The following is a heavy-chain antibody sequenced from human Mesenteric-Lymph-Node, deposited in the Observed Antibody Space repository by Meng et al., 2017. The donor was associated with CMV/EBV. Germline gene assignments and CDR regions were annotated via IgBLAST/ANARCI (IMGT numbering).Heavy chain of an antibody. J-gene: IGHJ6*02. D-gene: IGHD3-10*01. Sequence: GESLKISCAASGFTFSSYAMHWVRQAPGKGLEWVAVISYDGSNKYYADSVKGRFTISRDNSKITLYLQMNSLRAEDTAVYYCAKDYIRGYYYGMDVWGQGTTVTVSS. V-gene: IGHV3-30-3*01. CDR2: ISYDGSNK. CDR1: GFTFSSYA. CDR3: AKDYIRGYYYGMDV.